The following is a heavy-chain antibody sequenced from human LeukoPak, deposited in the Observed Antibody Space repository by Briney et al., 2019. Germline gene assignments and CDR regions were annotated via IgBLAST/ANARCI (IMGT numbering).Heavy chain of an antibody. Sequence: PSETLSLTCTVSGGSSSSYYWSWIRQPPGKGLEWIGYIYYSGSTNYNPSLKSRVTISVDTSKNQSSLKLSSVTAADTAVYYCARGGHYYDSSGWFDPWGQGTLVTVSS. D-gene: IGHD3-22*01. CDR2: IYYSGST. CDR3: ARGGHYYDSSGWFDP. J-gene: IGHJ5*02. V-gene: IGHV4-59*01. CDR1: GGSSSSYY.